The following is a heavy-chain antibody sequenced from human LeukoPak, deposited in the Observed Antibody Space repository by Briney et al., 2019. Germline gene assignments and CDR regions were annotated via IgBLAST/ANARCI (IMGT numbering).Heavy chain of an antibody. CDR2: IIPIFGTA. CDR1: GGTFSSYA. CDR3: ARDSGYSSSWFNYYYYMDV. V-gene: IGHV1-69*06. Sequence: SVKASCKAPGGTFSSYAISWVRQAPGQGLEWMGGIIPIFGTANYAQKFQGRVTITADKSTSTAYMELSSLRSEDTAVYYCARDSGYSSSWFNYYYYMDVWGKGTTVTISS. J-gene: IGHJ6*03. D-gene: IGHD6-13*01.